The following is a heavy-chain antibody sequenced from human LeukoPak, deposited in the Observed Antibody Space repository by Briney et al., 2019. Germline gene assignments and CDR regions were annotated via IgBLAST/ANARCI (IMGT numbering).Heavy chain of an antibody. CDR1: GFTFSSYW. CDR3: AKEEVDLSGYNDGWYFDY. V-gene: IGHV3-30*02. Sequence: GGSLRLSCAASGFTFSSYWMHWVRQAPGKGLEWVAFIRYDGSNKYYADSVKGRFTISRDNSKNTLYLQMNSPRAEDTAVYYCAKEEVDLSGYNDGWYFDYWGQGTLVTVSS. J-gene: IGHJ4*02. CDR2: IRYDGSNK. D-gene: IGHD5-12*01.